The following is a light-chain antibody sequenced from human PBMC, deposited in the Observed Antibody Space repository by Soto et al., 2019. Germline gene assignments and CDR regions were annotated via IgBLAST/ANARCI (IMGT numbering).Light chain of an antibody. CDR2: KAS. Sequence: DILMTQSPSTLSASVGDTVSITCRASQTISSWVAWYQQKPGKAPKLLIYKASSLESGVPSRFSGSGSGTDFTLTISSLQPEDFATYYCQQSYSTPRTFGQGTKVDIK. CDR1: QTISSW. V-gene: IGKV1-5*03. J-gene: IGKJ1*01. CDR3: QQSYSTPRT.